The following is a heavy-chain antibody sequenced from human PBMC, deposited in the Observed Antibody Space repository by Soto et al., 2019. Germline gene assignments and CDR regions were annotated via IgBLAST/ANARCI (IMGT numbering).Heavy chain of an antibody. V-gene: IGHV5-51*01. CDR2: IYPGDSDT. J-gene: IGHJ6*02. CDR3: AASIFYYGMDV. CDR1: GYTFTNYW. Sequence: GETLKISCKGSGYTFTNYWIGWVRQMPGKGPEWMGIIYPGDSDTKYNPSFQGQVTISADKSITTTYLQWSSLKASDTAIYYCAASIFYYGMDVWGQGTTVTVSS.